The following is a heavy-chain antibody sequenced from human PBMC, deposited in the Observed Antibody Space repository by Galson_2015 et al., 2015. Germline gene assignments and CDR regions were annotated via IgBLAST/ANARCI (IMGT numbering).Heavy chain of an antibody. CDR2: ISWNSGSI. CDR1: GFTFDDYA. Sequence: LRLSCAASGFTFDDYAMHWVRQAPGEGLEWVSGISWNSGSIDYADSVKGRFTISRDNAKKSLYLQMNSLRAEDTALYYCARAKDCSSTSCYPIDYWGQGTLVTISS. CDR3: ARAKDCSSTSCYPIDY. D-gene: IGHD2-2*01. J-gene: IGHJ4*02. V-gene: IGHV3-9*01.